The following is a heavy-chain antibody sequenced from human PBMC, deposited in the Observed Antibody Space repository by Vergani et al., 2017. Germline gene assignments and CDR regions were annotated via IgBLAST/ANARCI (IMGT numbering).Heavy chain of an antibody. D-gene: IGHD2-2*01. CDR3: ARLTGSIVVGPAASNYWYFDL. V-gene: IGHV4-59*12. CDR1: GGSISSYY. J-gene: IGHJ2*01. Sequence: QVQLQESGPGLVKPSETLSLTCTVSGGSISSYYWSWIRQPPGKGLEWIGYIYYSGSTNYNPSLKSRVTISVDTSKNQFALKLSAVTAADTAVYYCARLTGSIVVGPAASNYWYFDLWGRGTLVTVSS. CDR2: IYYSGST.